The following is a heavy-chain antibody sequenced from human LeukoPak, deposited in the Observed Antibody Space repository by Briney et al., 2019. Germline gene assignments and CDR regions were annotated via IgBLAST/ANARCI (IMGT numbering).Heavy chain of an antibody. Sequence: SQTLSLTCTVSGGSNSSGGYYWSWIRQPPGKGLEWIGYIYHSGSTYYNPSLKSRVTISVDRSKNQFSLKLSSVTAADTAVYYCARGPPTYSSSFDYWGQGTLVTVSS. CDR2: IYHSGST. V-gene: IGHV4-30-2*01. J-gene: IGHJ4*02. D-gene: IGHD6-13*01. CDR3: ARGPPTYSSSFDY. CDR1: GGSNSSGGYY.